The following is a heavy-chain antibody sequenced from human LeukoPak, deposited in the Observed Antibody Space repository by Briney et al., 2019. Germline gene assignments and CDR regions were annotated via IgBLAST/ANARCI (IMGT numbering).Heavy chain of an antibody. CDR3: ARGIPYYYDSSGYLDAFNI. D-gene: IGHD3-22*01. V-gene: IGHV4-59*01. CDR2: IYYSGST. J-gene: IGHJ3*02. CDR1: GGSISSYY. Sequence: PSETLSLTCTVSGGSISSYYWSWIRQPPGKGLEWIGYIYYSGSTNYNPSLKSRVTISVDTSKNQFSLKLSSVTAADTAVYYCARGIPYYYDSSGYLDAFNIWGQGTMVTVSS.